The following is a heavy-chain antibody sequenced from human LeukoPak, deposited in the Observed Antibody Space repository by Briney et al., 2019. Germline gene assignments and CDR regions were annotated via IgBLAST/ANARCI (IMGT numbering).Heavy chain of an antibody. CDR3: AKDGASASGSYVAFDY. CDR2: ISYNGSNK. D-gene: IGHD1-26*01. Sequence: GGSLRLSCAASGFTFSSYGMHWVRQAPGKGLEWVAVISYNGSNKYYADSVKGRFTISRDNSKNTLYLQMNSLRAEDTAVYYCAKDGASASGSYVAFDYWGQGTLVTVSS. CDR1: GFTFSSYG. V-gene: IGHV3-30*18. J-gene: IGHJ4*02.